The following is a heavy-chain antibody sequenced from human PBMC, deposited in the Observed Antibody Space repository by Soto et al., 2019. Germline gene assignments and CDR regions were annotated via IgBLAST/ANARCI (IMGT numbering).Heavy chain of an antibody. J-gene: IGHJ6*03. CDR1: GFTFSDYY. V-gene: IGHV3-11*01. Sequence: QVQLVESGGGLVKPGGSLRLSCAASGFTFSDYYMSWIRQAPGKGLEWVSYISSSGSTIYYADSVKGRFTISRDNAKNSLYLQMNSLRAEDTAVYYCAREGEDIVATMVTRYYYYMDVWGKGTTVTVSS. CDR3: AREGEDIVATMVTRYYYYMDV. CDR2: ISSSGSTI. D-gene: IGHD5-12*01.